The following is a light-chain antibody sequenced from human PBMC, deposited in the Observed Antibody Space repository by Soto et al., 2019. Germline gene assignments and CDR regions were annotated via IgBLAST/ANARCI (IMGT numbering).Light chain of an antibody. CDR2: GAS. J-gene: IGKJ5*01. V-gene: IGKV1-9*01. CDR3: QQVYGHPPA. CDR1: QGIRHY. Sequence: DIQLTQSPSFLSASVGARVTITCRASQGIRHYLAWYQQKPGKAPSLLMYGASTLQSGVPSRFSGSGSGTEVTITISSLQPEDGETYVGQQVYGHPPAFGPGTRLEIK.